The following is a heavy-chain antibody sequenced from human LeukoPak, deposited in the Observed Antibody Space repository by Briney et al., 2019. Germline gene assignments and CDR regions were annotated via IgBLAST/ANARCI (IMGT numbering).Heavy chain of an antibody. J-gene: IGHJ6*02. CDR3: AGGSLAAAGHSYYYYGLDV. Sequence: SQTLSLTCSVSGGSMRRGGYYWSWIRQHPGKGLEWIGHIYYRGSTYYNPSLKSRPTISLDMSKNQFSLKLSSVTAADTAVYYCAGGSLAAAGHSYYYYGLDVWGQGTTVIVSS. CDR1: GGSMRRGGYY. V-gene: IGHV4-31*03. CDR2: IYYRGST. D-gene: IGHD6-13*01.